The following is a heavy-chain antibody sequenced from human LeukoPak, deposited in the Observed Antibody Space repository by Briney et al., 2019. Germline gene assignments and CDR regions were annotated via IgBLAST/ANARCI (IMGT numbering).Heavy chain of an antibody. CDR2: ITTSNGNT. D-gene: IGHD6-19*01. CDR3: ARYRSGDVDY. CDR1: VYTFTLYG. J-gene: IGHJ4*02. Sequence: ASVKVSCMASVYTFTLYGISWVRQAPGEGLEWVGWITTSNGNTNYAQNLQGRASMTTDTSTNTAYMELRSLRSEDTAVYYCARYRSGDVDYWGQRSPVTVSS. V-gene: IGHV1-18*04.